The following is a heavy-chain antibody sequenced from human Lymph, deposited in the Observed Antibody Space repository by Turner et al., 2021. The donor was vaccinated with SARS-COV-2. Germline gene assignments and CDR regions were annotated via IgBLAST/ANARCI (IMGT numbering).Heavy chain of an antibody. V-gene: IGHV4-59*08. CDR2: ISNSGST. D-gene: IGHD5-18*01. J-gene: IGHJ4*02. Sequence: QVQLQESRTGLVKPSEPLSVTCHVSGGSNSVYYWSGIRQPPGKGLKWIGYISNSGSTSYNPSLKSRVTISLDTSTNQFPLKLGSVTAADTAVYYCARHGNELGIQLWGQGTLVTVSS. CDR1: GGSNSVYY. CDR3: ARHGNELGIQL.